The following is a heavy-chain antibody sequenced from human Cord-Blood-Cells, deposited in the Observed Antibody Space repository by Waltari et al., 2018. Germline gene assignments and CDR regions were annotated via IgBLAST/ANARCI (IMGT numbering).Heavy chain of an antibody. D-gene: IGHD1-26*01. CDR1: GGSISSGGSY. CDR3: ARGASWAVGSFQH. Sequence: QVQLQESGPGRVKPSQTLSLTCTVSGGSISSGGSYWSWIRQHPGKGLEWIGYIYYSGSTYYNPSLKSRVTISVDTSKNQFSLKLSSVTAADTAVYYCARGASWAVGSFQHWGQGTLVTVSS. J-gene: IGHJ1*01. V-gene: IGHV4-31*03. CDR2: IYYSGST.